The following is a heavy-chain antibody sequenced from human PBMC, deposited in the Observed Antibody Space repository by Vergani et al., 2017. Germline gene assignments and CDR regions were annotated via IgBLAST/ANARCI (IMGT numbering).Heavy chain of an antibody. D-gene: IGHD2-15*01. V-gene: IGHV1-18*01. CDR1: GYTFTSYG. J-gene: IGHJ6*03. CDR2: ISAYNGNT. Sequence: QVQLVQSGAEVKTPGASVKVSCKASGYTFTSYGISWVRQAPGQGLEWMGWISAYNGNTNYAQKLQGRVTMTTDTSTSTAYMELRSLRSDDTAVYYCARGYSPYPMDYYYYYYMDVWGKGTTVTVSS. CDR3: ARGYSPYPMDYYYYYYMDV.